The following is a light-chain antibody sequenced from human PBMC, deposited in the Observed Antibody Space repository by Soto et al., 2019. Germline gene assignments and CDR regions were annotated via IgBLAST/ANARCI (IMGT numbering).Light chain of an antibody. CDR1: SSDVGGYNY. CDR3: RSYTSTNTLV. J-gene: IGLJ3*02. Sequence: QSALTQPASVSGSPGQSITISCTGTSSDVGGYNYVSWYQQYPGKAPKLMIYEVSYRPSGVSNRFSGSKYGNTASLTISGLQSEDEADYYCRSYTSTNTLVFGGGTKLTVL. V-gene: IGLV2-14*01. CDR2: EVS.